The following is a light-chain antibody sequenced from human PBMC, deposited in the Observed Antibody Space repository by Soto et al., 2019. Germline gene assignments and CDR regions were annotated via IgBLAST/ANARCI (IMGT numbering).Light chain of an antibody. V-gene: IGKV1-5*01. CDR2: DVS. Sequence: DIQMTQSPSTLSPSVGDRVTITCRASQSISSWLAWYQQKPGKAPKLLIYDVSSLESGVPSRFSGSGSGTEFTLTISSLQPDDVATYYCQQYNTFWTFGQGTKVEIK. CDR1: QSISSW. J-gene: IGKJ1*01. CDR3: QQYNTFWT.